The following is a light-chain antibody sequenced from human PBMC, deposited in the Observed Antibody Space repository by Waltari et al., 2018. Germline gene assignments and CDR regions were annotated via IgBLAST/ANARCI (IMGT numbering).Light chain of an antibody. CDR1: QRLLHSNGYNY. J-gene: IGKJ4*01. Sequence: DIVMTQSPLSLPVTPVEQASISCRSSQRLLHSNGYNYLDWYLQKPGQSPQLRIYLGSNRASGVPDRFSGSGSGTDFTLKISRVEAEDVGVYYCMQALQTPLTFGGGTKVEIK. CDR2: LGS. CDR3: MQALQTPLT. V-gene: IGKV2-28*01.